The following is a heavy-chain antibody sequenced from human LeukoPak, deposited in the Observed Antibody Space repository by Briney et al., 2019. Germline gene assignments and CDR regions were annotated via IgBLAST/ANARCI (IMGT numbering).Heavy chain of an antibody. V-gene: IGHV3-11*01. CDR2: ISSSGSSI. CDR3: ARHLDPYFCGGDCYPLDY. J-gene: IGHJ4*02. CDR1: GFTFSDYY. Sequence: SGGSLRLSCAASGFTFSDYYMSWIRQAPGKGLEWLSYISSSGSSIYYTDSVKGRITISRDNAKNSLYLQMNSLSAEDTAVYYCARHLDPYFCGGDCYPLDYWGQGTLVTVSS. D-gene: IGHD2-21*02.